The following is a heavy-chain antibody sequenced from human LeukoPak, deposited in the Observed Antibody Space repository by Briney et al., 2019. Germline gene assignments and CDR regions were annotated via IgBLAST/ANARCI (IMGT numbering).Heavy chain of an antibody. Sequence: GGSLRLSCAASGFTFSSYGMHWVRQAPGKGLEWVAFISYDGNNKYYADSVKGRFTISRDFSKNTLFLQMNSLTAEDTAIFFCARSYKQRTYFDYWGQGTLVTVAS. J-gene: IGHJ4*02. CDR1: GFTFSSYG. V-gene: IGHV3-30*03. CDR3: ARSYKQRTYFDY. D-gene: IGHD1-26*01. CDR2: ISYDGNNK.